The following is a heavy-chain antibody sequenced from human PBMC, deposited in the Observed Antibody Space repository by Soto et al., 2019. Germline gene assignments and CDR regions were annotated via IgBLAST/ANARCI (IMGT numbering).Heavy chain of an antibody. Sequence: QLQLQESGPGLVKPSETLSLTCTVSGGSISSSTYYWGWIRQPPGKGLEWIGSISYTGSTYYSPSLKRRVTISVDTSESQFSLRLTYVTAADTAVYYCARHDGYCSSTGCYYYMEVWGKGTTVTVSS. CDR2: ISYTGST. D-gene: IGHD2-2*01. V-gene: IGHV4-39*01. CDR3: ARHDGYCSSTGCYYYMEV. J-gene: IGHJ6*03. CDR1: GGSISSSTYY.